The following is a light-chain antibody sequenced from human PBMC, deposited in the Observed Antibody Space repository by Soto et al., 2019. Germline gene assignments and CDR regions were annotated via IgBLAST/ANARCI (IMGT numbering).Light chain of an antibody. CDR1: QSVSSSY. J-gene: IGKJ1*01. V-gene: IGKV3-20*01. Sequence: EIVLTQSPGTLSLSQGERATLSCRASQSVSSSYLAWYQQKPGQAPRLLIYGASSRATGIPDRFSGSGSGKAFTLTISRREPEDFEVYYCQKYGSSFGTLGKGTKVDIK. CDR2: GAS. CDR3: QKYGSSFGT.